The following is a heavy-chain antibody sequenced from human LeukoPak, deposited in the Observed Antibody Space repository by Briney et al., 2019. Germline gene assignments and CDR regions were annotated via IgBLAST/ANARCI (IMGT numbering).Heavy chain of an antibody. D-gene: IGHD3-9*01. CDR3: ARADYDILTGYPLPFDY. CDR1: GGSISSYY. CDR2: IYYSGST. J-gene: IGHJ4*02. Sequence: SETLSLTCTVSGGSISSYYWSWIRQPPGKGLEWIGYIYYSGSTNYNPSLKSRFTISVDTSKNQFSLKLSSVTAADTAVYYCARADYDILTGYPLPFDYWGQGTLVTVSS. V-gene: IGHV4-59*01.